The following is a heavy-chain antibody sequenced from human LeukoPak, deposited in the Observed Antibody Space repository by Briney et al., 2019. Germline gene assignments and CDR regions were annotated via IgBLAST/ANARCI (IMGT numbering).Heavy chain of an antibody. J-gene: IGHJ6*03. CDR3: ARRAITMVRGRRYYYMDV. CDR1: GYTFTGYY. D-gene: IGHD3-10*01. CDR2: MNPNSGNT. V-gene: IGHV1-8*02. Sequence: ASVKVSCKASGYTFTGYYMHWVRQAPGQGLEWMGWMNPNSGNTGYAQKFQGRVTMTRNTSISTAYMELSSLRSEDTAVYYCARRAITMVRGRRYYYMDVWGKGTTVTISS.